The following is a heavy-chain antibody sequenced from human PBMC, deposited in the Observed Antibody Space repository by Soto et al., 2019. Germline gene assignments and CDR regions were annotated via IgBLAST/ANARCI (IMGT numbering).Heavy chain of an antibody. CDR3: TRERTGFYIET. J-gene: IGHJ4*02. CDR1: GFTFNDFA. Sequence: QVQLVESGGGVVQPGRSLRLSCAASGFTFNDFAMHWVRQAPGKGLEWVAFISYNGVVQYYADSVKGRFTISRDDSRNTLYLQMNSLRGEDTALYYCTRERTGFYIETWGQGTLVIVSS. CDR2: ISYNGVVQ. V-gene: IGHV3-30-3*01. D-gene: IGHD1-1*01.